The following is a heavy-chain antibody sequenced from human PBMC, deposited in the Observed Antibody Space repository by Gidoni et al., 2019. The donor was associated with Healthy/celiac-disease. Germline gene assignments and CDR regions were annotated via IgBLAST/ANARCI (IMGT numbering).Heavy chain of an antibody. D-gene: IGHD3-3*01. CDR2: MNPNSGNT. J-gene: IGHJ6*02. Sequence: QVQLVQSGAEVKKPGASVKVSCKASGYTFTSYDINWVRQATGQGREWMGWMNPNSGNTGYAQKFQGRVTMTRNTSISTAYMELSSLRSEDTAVYYCARDSDFWSGYHYYYYGMDVWGQGTTVTVSS. CDR1: GYTFTSYD. CDR3: ARDSDFWSGYHYYYYGMDV. V-gene: IGHV1-8*01.